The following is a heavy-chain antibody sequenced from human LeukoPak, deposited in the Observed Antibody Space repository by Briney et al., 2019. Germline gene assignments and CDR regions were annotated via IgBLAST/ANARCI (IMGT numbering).Heavy chain of an antibody. V-gene: IGHV1-69*01. D-gene: IGHD6-6*01. CDR2: IIPIFGTA. J-gene: IGHJ4*02. CDR1: GGTFSSYA. CDR3: VRRVGIAARPGRYYFDH. Sequence: SVKVSCKASGGTFSSYAISWVRQAPGQGLEWMGGIIPIFGTANYAQKFQGRVTITADESTSTAYMELSSLRSEDTAVYYCVRRVGIAARPGRYYFDHWGQGTLVTVSS.